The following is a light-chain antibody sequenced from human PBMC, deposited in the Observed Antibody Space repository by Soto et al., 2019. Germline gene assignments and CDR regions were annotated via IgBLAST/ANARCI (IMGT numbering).Light chain of an antibody. CDR1: QGIRND. J-gene: IGKJ2*01. Sequence: DIPMTQSPSSLSASVGDRVTITCRASQGIRNDLGCDQQKPGKAPKRLIYAASSWQSGVPSRFSGSGSGTEFTLSVRLLPPEDCATSFCLQHNSYPYTFGQGTKLEIK. CDR3: LQHNSYPYT. CDR2: AAS. V-gene: IGKV1-17*01.